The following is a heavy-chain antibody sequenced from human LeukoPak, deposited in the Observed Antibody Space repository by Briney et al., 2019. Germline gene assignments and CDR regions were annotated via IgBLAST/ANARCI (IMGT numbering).Heavy chain of an antibody. CDR3: ARRGYYDSSGYDY. D-gene: IGHD3-22*01. J-gene: IGHJ4*02. CDR2: ISGSSTDI. V-gene: IGHV3-21*01. CDR1: GFTFSNYA. Sequence: GGSLRLSSAASGFTFSNYAMNWVRQAPGKGLEWVSSISGSSTDIYYADSVRGRFTISRDNAKNSLYLQINSLRAEDTAIYYCARRGYYDSSGYDYWGQGTLVTVSS.